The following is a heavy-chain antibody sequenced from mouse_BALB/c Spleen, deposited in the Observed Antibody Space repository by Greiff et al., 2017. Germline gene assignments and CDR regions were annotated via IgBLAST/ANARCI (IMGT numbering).Heavy chain of an antibody. Sequence: VQGVESGPQLVRPGASVKISCKASGYSFTSYWMHWVKQRPGQGLEWIGMIDPSDSETRLNQKFKDKATLTVDKSSSTAYMQLSSPTSEDSAVYYCAREFYGYTWFAYWGQGTLVTVSA. CDR2: IDPSDSET. V-gene: IGHV1S126*01. CDR1: GYSFTSYW. D-gene: IGHD1-2*01. CDR3: AREFYGYTWFAY. J-gene: IGHJ3*01.